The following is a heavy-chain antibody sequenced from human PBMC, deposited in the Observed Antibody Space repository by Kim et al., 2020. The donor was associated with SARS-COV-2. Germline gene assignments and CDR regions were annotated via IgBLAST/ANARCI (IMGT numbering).Heavy chain of an antibody. CDR2: INPSGGST. V-gene: IGHV1-46*01. CDR3: ARDSADYYGSGRPLRPTWYNWFDP. D-gene: IGHD3-10*01. J-gene: IGHJ5*02. Sequence: ASVKVSCKASGYTFTSYYMHWVRQAPGQGLEWMGIINPSGGSTSYAQKFQGRVTMTRDTSTSTVYMELSSLRSEDTAVYYCARDSADYYGSGRPLRPTWYNWFDPWGQGTLVTVSS. CDR1: GYTFTSYY.